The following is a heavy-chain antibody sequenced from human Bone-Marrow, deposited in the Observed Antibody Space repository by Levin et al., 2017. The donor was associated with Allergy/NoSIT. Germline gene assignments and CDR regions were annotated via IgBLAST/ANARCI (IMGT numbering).Heavy chain of an antibody. Sequence: KGLEWVARISWNSGNIGYADSVKGRFTISRDNTKSSLYLQLDSLTTEDSALYYCAKERYDRSGRHFDYWGQGTLVTVSS. J-gene: IGHJ4*02. V-gene: IGHV3-9*01. CDR2: ISWNSGNI. D-gene: IGHD3-22*01. CDR3: AKERYDRSGRHFDY.